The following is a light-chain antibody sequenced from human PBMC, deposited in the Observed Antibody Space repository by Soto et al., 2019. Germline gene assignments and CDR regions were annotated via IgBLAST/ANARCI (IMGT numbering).Light chain of an antibody. CDR2: DVS. CDR3: SSYAGSNSVV. CDR1: SSDVGGYNY. J-gene: IGLJ2*01. Sequence: QSALTQPRSVSGSPGQSVTISCTGTSSDVGGYNYVSWYQQHPGKAPKLMIYDVSKRPSGVPDRFSGSKSGNTASLTISGLQAEDEADYYCSSYAGSNSVVFGGGTKLTVL. V-gene: IGLV2-11*01.